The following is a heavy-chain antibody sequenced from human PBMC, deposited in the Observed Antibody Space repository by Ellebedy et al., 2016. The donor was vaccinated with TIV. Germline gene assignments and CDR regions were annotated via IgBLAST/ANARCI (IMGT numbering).Heavy chain of an antibody. CDR1: GFSFSNYD. CDR2: ISASGGST. Sequence: GESLKISCAASGFSFSNYDMTWVRQAPGKGLEWVSSISASGGSTYYADSVKGRFTIAKDNSKNTLYLQMNSLRAEDTAVYYCARRVGLDYWGQGTLVTVS. J-gene: IGHJ4*02. V-gene: IGHV3-23*01. D-gene: IGHD1-26*01. CDR3: ARRVGLDY.